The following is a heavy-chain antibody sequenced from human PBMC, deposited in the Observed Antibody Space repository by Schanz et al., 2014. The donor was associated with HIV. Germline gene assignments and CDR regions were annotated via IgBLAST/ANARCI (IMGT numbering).Heavy chain of an antibody. D-gene: IGHD6-25*01. CDR3: AKIRRLLTRWDWFDP. Sequence: EVKLLESGGGLVQPGGSLRLSCAASGFTFSSDAMSWVRQAPGTGLEWVSIISGSGASTYYADSVKGRFTISRDNSKNTLYLQMNRLRAEDTAVYYCAKIRRLLTRWDWFDPWGQGTLVTVSS. CDR1: GFTFSSDA. J-gene: IGHJ5*02. V-gene: IGHV3-23*01. CDR2: ISGSGAST.